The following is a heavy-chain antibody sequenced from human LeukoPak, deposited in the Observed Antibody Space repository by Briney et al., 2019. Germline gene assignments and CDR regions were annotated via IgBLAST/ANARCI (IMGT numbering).Heavy chain of an antibody. J-gene: IGHJ4*02. CDR2: INPGGST. Sequence: SETLSLTCAVYGGSFSDHYWSWIRQPPGKGLEWIGEINPGGSTNYSPSLKSRVTMSVDTSKSQFSLKLRSVTAADTAVYYCARGAYTIGGSDYFAYWGQGTLVPVSS. D-gene: IGHD1-26*01. CDR1: GGSFSDHY. V-gene: IGHV4-34*01. CDR3: ARGAYTIGGSDYFAY.